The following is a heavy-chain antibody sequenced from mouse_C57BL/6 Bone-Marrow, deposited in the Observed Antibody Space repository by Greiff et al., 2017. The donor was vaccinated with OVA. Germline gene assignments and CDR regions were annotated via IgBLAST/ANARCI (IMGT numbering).Heavy chain of an antibody. Sequence: EVKLMESGGDLVKPGGSLKLSCAASGFTFSSYVMSWVRQTPDKRLEWVATISSGGSYTYYPDSVKGRFTISRDNAKNTLYLQMSSLKSEDTAMYYCARHLYYYGSSYDYAMDYWGQGTSVTVSS. CDR3: ARHLYYYGSSYDYAMDY. J-gene: IGHJ4*01. CDR2: ISSGGSYT. CDR1: GFTFSSYV. D-gene: IGHD1-1*01. V-gene: IGHV5-6*01.